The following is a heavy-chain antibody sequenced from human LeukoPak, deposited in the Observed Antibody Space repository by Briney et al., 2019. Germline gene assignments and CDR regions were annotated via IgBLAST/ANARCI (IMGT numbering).Heavy chain of an antibody. CDR2: IYNTGDYT. CDR1: GFSFINYA. Sequence: PGGSLRFSCAASGFSFINYAMNWVRQAPGKGPEWVADIYNTGDYTYYADSVKGRFTISRDNSKNTLYLQMNSLRDGDTALYYCAKSGARWSHFDYWGQGVLVTVSS. CDR3: AKSGARWSHFDY. V-gene: IGHV3-23*01. J-gene: IGHJ4*02. D-gene: IGHD3-3*01.